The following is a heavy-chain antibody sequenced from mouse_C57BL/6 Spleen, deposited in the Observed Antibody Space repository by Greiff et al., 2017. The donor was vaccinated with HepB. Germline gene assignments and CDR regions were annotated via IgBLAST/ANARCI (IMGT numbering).Heavy chain of an antibody. Sequence: DVHLVESGEGLVKPGGSLKLSCAASGFTFSSYAMSWVRQTPEKRLEWVAYISSGGDYIYYADTVKGRFTISRDNARNTLYLQMSSLKSEDTAMYYCTREATVVARYFDVWGTGTTVTVSS. J-gene: IGHJ1*03. CDR1: GFTFSSYA. V-gene: IGHV5-9-1*02. D-gene: IGHD1-1*01. CDR3: TREATVVARYFDV. CDR2: ISSGGDYI.